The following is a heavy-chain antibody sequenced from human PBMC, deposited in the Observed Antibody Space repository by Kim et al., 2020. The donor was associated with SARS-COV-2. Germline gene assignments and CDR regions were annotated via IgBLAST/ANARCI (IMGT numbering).Heavy chain of an antibody. Sequence: SETLSLTCAVSGGSISSSNWWSWVRQPPGKGLEWIGEIYHSGSTNYNPSLKSRVTISVDKSKNQFSLKLSSVTAADTAVYYCARGCPVSSSPAYYYYGMDVWGQGTTVTVSS. V-gene: IGHV4-4*02. CDR3: ARGCPVSSSPAYYYYGMDV. J-gene: IGHJ6*02. D-gene: IGHD6-13*01. CDR2: IYHSGST. CDR1: GGSISSSNW.